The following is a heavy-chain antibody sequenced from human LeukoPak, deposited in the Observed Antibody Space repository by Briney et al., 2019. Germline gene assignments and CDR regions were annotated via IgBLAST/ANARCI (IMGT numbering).Heavy chain of an antibody. CDR3: ARDGYGDYWYFDL. D-gene: IGHD4-17*01. Sequence: PSETLSLTCTVSGGSISSDYWSWIRQPPGKGLEWIGYIYYSGSTNYNSSLKSRVTISVDTSKNQFFLKLSSVTAADTAVYYCARDGYGDYWYFDLWGRGTLVTVSS. CDR1: GGSISSDY. CDR2: IYYSGST. J-gene: IGHJ2*01. V-gene: IGHV4-59*01.